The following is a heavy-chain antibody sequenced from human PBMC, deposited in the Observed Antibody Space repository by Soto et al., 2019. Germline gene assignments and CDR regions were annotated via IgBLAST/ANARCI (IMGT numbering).Heavy chain of an antibody. J-gene: IGHJ4*02. V-gene: IGHV4-31*03. CDR3: ARGGIAAAAPPDY. CDR2: IYYSGFT. CDR1: GGSITSGGYY. Sequence: SETLSLTCTVSGGSITSGGYYWSWIRQHPGKGLEWIGYIYYSGFTYYNPSLKSRVTISVDTSKNQFSLKLSSVTAADTAVYYCARGGIAAAAPPDYWGQGTLVTVSS. D-gene: IGHD6-13*01.